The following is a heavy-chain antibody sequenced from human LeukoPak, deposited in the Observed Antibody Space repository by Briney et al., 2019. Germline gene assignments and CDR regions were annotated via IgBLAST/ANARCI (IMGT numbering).Heavy chain of an antibody. J-gene: IGHJ4*02. D-gene: IGHD3-22*01. CDR3: ATHYYDSSGYYVVDY. Sequence: GASVKVSCKASGYTFTSYGISWVRQAPGQGLEWMGWISAYNGNTNYAQKFQGRVTITADKSTSTAYMELSSLRSEDTAVYYCATHYYDSSGYYVVDYWGQGTLVTVSS. CDR2: ISAYNGNT. V-gene: IGHV1-18*01. CDR1: GYTFTSYG.